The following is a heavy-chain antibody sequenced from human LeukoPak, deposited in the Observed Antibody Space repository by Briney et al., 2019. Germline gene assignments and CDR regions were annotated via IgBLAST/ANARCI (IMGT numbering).Heavy chain of an antibody. CDR3: ARADVVVTGMVDY. V-gene: IGHV1-8*01. CDR2: MNPNSGNT. D-gene: IGHD2-21*02. J-gene: IGHJ4*02. CDR1: GYTFTSYD. Sequence: ASVKVSCKASGYTFTSYDINWVRQATGQGLEWMGWMNPNSGNTGYAQKFQGRVTMTRNTSISTAYMELSSLRPEDTAVYYCARADVVVTGMVDYWGQGTLVTVSS.